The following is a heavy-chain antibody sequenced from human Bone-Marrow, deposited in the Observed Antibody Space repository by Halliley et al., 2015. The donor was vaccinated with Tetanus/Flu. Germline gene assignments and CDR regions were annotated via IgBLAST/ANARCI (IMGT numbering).Heavy chain of an antibody. Sequence: MGIIYPGDSDTTYSPSFQGHVTISADKSMNPVYLQWSGLKASDTAIYYCARLGCGGGTCYALGDWGQGTLVTVSS. J-gene: IGHJ4*02. CDR3: ARLGCGGGTCYALGD. D-gene: IGHD2-15*01. CDR2: IYPGDSDT. V-gene: IGHV5-51*01.